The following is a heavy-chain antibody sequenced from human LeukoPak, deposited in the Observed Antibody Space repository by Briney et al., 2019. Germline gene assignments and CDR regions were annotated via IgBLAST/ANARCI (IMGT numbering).Heavy chain of an antibody. V-gene: IGHV4-34*01. CDR2: INHSGST. Sequence: PSETLSLTCAVYGGSFSGYYWSWIRQPPGKGLEWIGEINHSGSTNYNPSLKSRVTISVDTSKNQFSLKLSSVTAADTAVYYCARARTDYDFWSGYYTRNWFDPWGQGTLVTVSS. D-gene: IGHD3-3*01. CDR1: GGSFSGYY. J-gene: IGHJ5*02. CDR3: ARARTDYDFWSGYYTRNWFDP.